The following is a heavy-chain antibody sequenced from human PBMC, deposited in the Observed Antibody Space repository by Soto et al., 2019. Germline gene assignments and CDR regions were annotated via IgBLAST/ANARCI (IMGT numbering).Heavy chain of an antibody. D-gene: IGHD3-16*01. CDR2: INIYNGNT. CDR3: ARQAYVASQWFGP. Sequence: QVQLVQSGAVEEKPGASVKVSCKASGYTFGNYGISWVRQAPGQGLEWMGWINIYNGNTNYAQKFQGRVTMTTDTSTSTAYMELRSLRSDDTAVYYCARQAYVASQWFGPWGQGTLVIVSS. V-gene: IGHV1-18*01. J-gene: IGHJ5*02. CDR1: GYTFGNYG.